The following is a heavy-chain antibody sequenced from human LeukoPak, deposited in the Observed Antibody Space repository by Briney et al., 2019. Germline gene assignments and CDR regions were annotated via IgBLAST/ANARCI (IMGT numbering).Heavy chain of an antibody. Sequence: AETLTLSCTVSGDSIGTHYLTWFRQPPGKGLEWIGYIYYSGTTNYNPSLKSRVTISFDTSKNNIPPKLNSVTPTDTAAYYYVCANGGTYGWFYPWGQGTLVTVSS. J-gene: IGHJ5*02. CDR2: IYYSGTT. V-gene: IGHV4-59*11. CDR1: GDSIGTHY. D-gene: IGHD4/OR15-4a*01. CDR3: VCANGGTYGWFYP.